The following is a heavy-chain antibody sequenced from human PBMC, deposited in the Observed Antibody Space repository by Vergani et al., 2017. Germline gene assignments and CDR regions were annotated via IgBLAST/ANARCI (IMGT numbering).Heavy chain of an antibody. CDR2: INHSGST. Sequence: QVQLQQWGAGLLKPSETLSLTCAVYGGSFSGYYWSWIRQPPGKGLEWIGEINHSGSTNYNPSLKSRVTISVDTSKNQFSLKLSSVTAADTAVYYCVRVADVDTAMVGFDYWGQGTLVTVSS. J-gene: IGHJ4*02. CDR3: VRVADVDTAMVGFDY. D-gene: IGHD5-18*01. CDR1: GGSFSGYY. V-gene: IGHV4-34*01.